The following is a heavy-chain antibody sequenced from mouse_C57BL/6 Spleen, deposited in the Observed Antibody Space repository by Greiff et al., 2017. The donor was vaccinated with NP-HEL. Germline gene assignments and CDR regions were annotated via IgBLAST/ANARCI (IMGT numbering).Heavy chain of an antibody. CDR3: ARGGTDYFDY. V-gene: IGHV1-80*01. D-gene: IGHD3-3*01. CDR1: GYAFSSYW. Sequence: VQLKESGAELVKPGASVKISCKASGYAFSSYWMNWVKQRPGKGLAWIGQIYPGDGDTNYNGKFKGKATLTADKSSSTAYMQLSSLTSEDSAVYFCARGGTDYFDYWGQGTTLTVSS. CDR2: IYPGDGDT. J-gene: IGHJ2*01.